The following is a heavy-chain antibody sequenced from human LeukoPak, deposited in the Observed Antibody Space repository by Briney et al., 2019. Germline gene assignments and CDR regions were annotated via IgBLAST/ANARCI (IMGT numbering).Heavy chain of an antibody. CDR1: GFTSDDYV. CDR3: AKLAVAGTTGDF. J-gene: IGHJ4*02. V-gene: IGHV3-43*02. CDR2: ITGEAAKT. D-gene: IGHD6-19*01. Sequence: GGSLRLSCEVSGFTSDDYVMHWVRQATGKGLEWVSSITGEAAKTYYADSVRGRFTISRDNSRNSMYLQMNSLRTEDSALYYCAKLAVAGTTGDFWGQGTLVTVSS.